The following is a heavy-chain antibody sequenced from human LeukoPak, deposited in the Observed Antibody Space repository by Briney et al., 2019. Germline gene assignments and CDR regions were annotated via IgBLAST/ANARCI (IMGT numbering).Heavy chain of an antibody. D-gene: IGHD3-9*01. Sequence: PGGSLRLSCAASGFTVSSNYMSWVRQAPGKGLEWVSVIYSGGSTYYADSVKGRFTISGDNSKNTLYLQMNSLRAEDTAVYYCARDGPYPLLTGYFADASDIWGQGTMVTVSS. CDR1: GFTVSSNY. V-gene: IGHV3-53*01. CDR3: ARDGPYPLLTGYFADASDI. CDR2: IYSGGST. J-gene: IGHJ3*02.